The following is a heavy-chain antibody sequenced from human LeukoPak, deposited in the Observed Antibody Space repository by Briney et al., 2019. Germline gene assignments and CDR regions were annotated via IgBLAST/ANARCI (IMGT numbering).Heavy chain of an antibody. V-gene: IGHV4-34*01. D-gene: IGHD2-21*01. Sequence: GSLRLSCAASGFTFSSYSMNWIRQPPGKGLEWIGEIDHSGNTQYNPSLKSRVTISIDTSKNQFSLYLTSVTAADTAMYYCARHSPGSRGVDYWGQETLVTVSS. CDR1: GFTFSSYS. CDR3: ARHSPGSRGVDY. J-gene: IGHJ4*02. CDR2: IDHSGNT.